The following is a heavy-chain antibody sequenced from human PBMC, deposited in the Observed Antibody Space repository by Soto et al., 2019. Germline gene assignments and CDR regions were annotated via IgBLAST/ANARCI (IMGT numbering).Heavy chain of an antibody. CDR2: FDPEDGET. CDR1: GYTLTELS. D-gene: IGHD2-2*01. CDR3: ATPPPRSSRSRWFAP. V-gene: IGHV1-24*01. J-gene: IGHJ5*02. Sequence: QVQLVQSGAEVKKPGASVKVSCKVSGYTLTELSMHWVRQAPGKGLEWMGGFDPEDGETIYAQKFQGRVTMTEDTSTVTAYMELSSLRSEDTAVYYFATPPPRSSRSRWFAPWGQGTLVTVSS.